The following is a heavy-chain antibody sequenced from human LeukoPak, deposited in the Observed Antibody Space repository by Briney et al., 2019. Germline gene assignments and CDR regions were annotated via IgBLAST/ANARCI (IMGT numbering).Heavy chain of an antibody. D-gene: IGHD2-8*02. CDR3: ARGGSGYFYGMDV. J-gene: IGHJ6*02. V-gene: IGHV3-21*01. CDR2: ISSSSSYI. CDR1: GFTFSSYR. Sequence: AGGSLRLSCAASGFTFSSYRMNWVRRAPGKGLEWVSSISSSSSYIYYADSVKGRFTISRDNAKNSLYLQMNSLRAEDTAVYYCARGGSGYFYGMDVWGQGTTVTVSS.